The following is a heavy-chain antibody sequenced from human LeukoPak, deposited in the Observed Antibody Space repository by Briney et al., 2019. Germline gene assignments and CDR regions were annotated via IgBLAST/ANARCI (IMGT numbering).Heavy chain of an antibody. V-gene: IGHV4-61*02. D-gene: IGHD6-19*01. CDR3: ARTPYSSGWFDY. Sequence: SETLSLTCTVSGGSISSGGYYWSWIRQHPGKGLEWIGRIYTSGSTNYNPSLKSRVTMSVDTSKNQFSLKLSSVTAADTAVYYCARTPYSSGWFDYWGQGTLVTVSS. CDR1: GGSISSGGYY. CDR2: IYTSGST. J-gene: IGHJ5*01.